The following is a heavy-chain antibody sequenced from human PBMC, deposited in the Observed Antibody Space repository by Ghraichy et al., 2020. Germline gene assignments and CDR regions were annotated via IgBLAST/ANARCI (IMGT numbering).Heavy chain of an antibody. D-gene: IGHD4-11*01. V-gene: IGHV4-59*11. CDR3: ARGDGVYSNYDWFDP. Sequence: SETLSLTCTVSGDSISGHYWHWIRQPPGTGLESIGYIYYSGSTNYNPSLKSRVTISVDTSKNQFSLTLSSVTAADTAVYYCARGDGVYSNYDWFDPWGQGTVVSLSS. CDR2: IYYSGST. J-gene: IGHJ5*02. CDR1: GDSISGHY.